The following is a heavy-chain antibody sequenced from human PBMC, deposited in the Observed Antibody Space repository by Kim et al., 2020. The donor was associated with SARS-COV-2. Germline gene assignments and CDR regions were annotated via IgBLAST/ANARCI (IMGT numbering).Heavy chain of an antibody. V-gene: IGHV4-39*01. CDR2: IYYSGST. D-gene: IGHD3-3*02. J-gene: IGHJ5*02. CDR1: GGSISSSSYY. CDR3: ARRGVEHFTDWFDP. Sequence: SETLSLTCTVSGGSISSSSYYWGWIRQPPGKGLEWIGSIYYSGSTYYNPSLKSRVTISVDTSKNQFSLKLSSVTAADTAVYYCARRGVEHFTDWFDPWGQGTLVTVSS.